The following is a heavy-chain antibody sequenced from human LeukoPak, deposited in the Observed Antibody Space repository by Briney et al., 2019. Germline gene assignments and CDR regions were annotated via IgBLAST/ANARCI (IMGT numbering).Heavy chain of an antibody. CDR2: ISYDGSNK. CDR3: ARSPFNIAAADY. D-gene: IGHD6-13*01. V-gene: IGHV3-30-3*01. J-gene: IGHJ4*02. CDR1: GFTFSSYA. Sequence: GSSLRLSCAASGFTFSSYAMHWVRQAPGKGLEWVAVISYDGSNKYYADSVKGRFTISRDNSKNTLYLQMNSLRAEDTAVYYCARSPFNIAAADYWGQGTLVTVSS.